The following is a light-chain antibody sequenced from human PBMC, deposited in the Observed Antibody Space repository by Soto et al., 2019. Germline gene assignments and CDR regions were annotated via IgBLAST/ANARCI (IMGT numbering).Light chain of an antibody. V-gene: IGKV3-20*01. CDR1: QSVGSTY. Sequence: EIVLTQSPGTLSLSPGERATLSCRASQSVGSTYLAWYQQKPGQAPRLLIFGASSRATGIPDRFSGSGSGTDFTLTISRLEPEDFATYYCQHYNDYVVWTFGQGTKVEIK. J-gene: IGKJ1*01. CDR3: QHYNDYVVWT. CDR2: GAS.